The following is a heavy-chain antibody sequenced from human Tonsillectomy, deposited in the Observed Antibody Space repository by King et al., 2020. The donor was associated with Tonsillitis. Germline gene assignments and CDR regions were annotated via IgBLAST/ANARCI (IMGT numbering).Heavy chain of an antibody. CDR2: IKSKTDGGTA. D-gene: IGHD2-2*01. CDR3: TTDSSGLVVPAAD. V-gene: IGHV3-15*01. J-gene: IGHJ4*02. CDR1: GFSFSNAG. Sequence: VQLVESGGGLVKPGGSLRLSCAASGFSFSNAGMSWVRQAPGKGLEWFGRIKSKTDGGTADYAAPVRGRFTISRDDSKNTLDLQMSSLKTEDTAVYYCTTDSSGLVVPAADWGQGTLVTVSS.